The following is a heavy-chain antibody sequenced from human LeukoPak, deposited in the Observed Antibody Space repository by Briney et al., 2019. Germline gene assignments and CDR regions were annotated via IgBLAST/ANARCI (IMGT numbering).Heavy chain of an antibody. V-gene: IGHV4-39*02. CDR3: AREEGELVAFDI. J-gene: IGHJ3*02. CDR1: GGSISSSSYY. CDR2: IYYSGST. Sequence: SETLSLTCTVSGGSISSSSYYWGWIRQPPGKGLEWIGSIYYSGSTYYNPSLKSRVTISVDTSKNQFSLKLSSVTAADTAVYYCAREEGELVAFDIWGQGTMVTVSS. D-gene: IGHD1-26*01.